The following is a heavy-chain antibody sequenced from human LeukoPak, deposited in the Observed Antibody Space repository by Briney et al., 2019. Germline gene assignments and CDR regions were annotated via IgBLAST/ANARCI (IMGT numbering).Heavy chain of an antibody. CDR3: ARVVHPLAAPYYYYYMDV. CDR1: GYTFTSYG. V-gene: IGHV1-18*01. J-gene: IGHJ6*03. Sequence: GASVKVSCKASGYTFTSYGISWVRQAPGQGLEWMGWISAYNGNTNYAQKLQGRVTMTTDTSTSTAYMELRSLRSDDTAVYYCARVVHPLAAPYYYYYMDVWGKGTTVTVSS. CDR2: ISAYNGNT. D-gene: IGHD6-13*01.